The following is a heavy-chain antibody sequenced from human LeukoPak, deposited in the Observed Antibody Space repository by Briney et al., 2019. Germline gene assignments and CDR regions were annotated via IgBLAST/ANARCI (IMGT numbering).Heavy chain of an antibody. D-gene: IGHD2-21*02. Sequence: PGGSLRLSCAASGFTFSSYSMNWVRQAPGKGLEWVSYISSSSSTIYYADSVKGRFTISRDNAKNSLYLQMNSLRAEDTAVYYCARHRGRLLLFRGPFDYWGQGTLVTVSS. CDR3: ARHRGRLLLFRGPFDY. CDR1: GFTFSSYS. V-gene: IGHV3-48*04. J-gene: IGHJ4*02. CDR2: ISSSSSTI.